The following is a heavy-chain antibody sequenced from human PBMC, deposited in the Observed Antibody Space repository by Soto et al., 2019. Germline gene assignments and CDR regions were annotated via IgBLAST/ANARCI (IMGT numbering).Heavy chain of an antibody. D-gene: IGHD3-10*01. Sequence: GGSLRLSCAASGFTFSGYWIHWVRQAPGRGLVWVSRIDRDGTTTDYADSVKGRFTISRDNAKNTLYLQMNSLRAEDTAVYYCARASGGLFDYWGQGTLVTVSS. CDR2: IDRDGTTT. J-gene: IGHJ4*02. CDR3: ARASGGLFDY. V-gene: IGHV3-74*01. CDR1: GFTFSGYW.